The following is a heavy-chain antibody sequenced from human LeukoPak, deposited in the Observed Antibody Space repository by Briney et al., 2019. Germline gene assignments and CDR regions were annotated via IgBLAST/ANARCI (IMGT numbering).Heavy chain of an antibody. D-gene: IGHD5-18*01. Sequence: GASVTVSCKASGYTFTGYYMHWVRQAPGQGLEWMGWINPNSGGTNYAQKFQGRVTMTRDTSISTAYMELSRLRSDDTAVYYCARDYDFVDTAMADGFDYWGQGTLVTVSS. V-gene: IGHV1-2*02. J-gene: IGHJ4*02. CDR3: ARDYDFVDTAMADGFDY. CDR1: GYTFTGYY. CDR2: INPNSGGT.